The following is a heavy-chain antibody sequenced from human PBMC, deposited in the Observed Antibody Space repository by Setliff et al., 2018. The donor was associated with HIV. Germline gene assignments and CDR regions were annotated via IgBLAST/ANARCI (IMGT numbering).Heavy chain of an antibody. CDR3: ARYDYGDFDY. V-gene: IGHV4-39*07. Sequence: SETLSLTCTVSGDSISRDLYYWSWIRQPPGKGLEWIGEINHSGSTDYNPSLKSRVTISVDTSKNQFSLNLSSVTAADTAVYYCARYDYGDFDYWGQGTPVTVSS. CDR2: INHSGST. D-gene: IGHD4-17*01. CDR1: GDSISRDLYY. J-gene: IGHJ4*02.